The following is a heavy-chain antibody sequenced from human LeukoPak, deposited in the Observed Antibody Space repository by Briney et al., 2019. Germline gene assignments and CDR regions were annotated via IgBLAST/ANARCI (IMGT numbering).Heavy chain of an antibody. CDR2: IYYSGST. D-gene: IGHD3-22*01. Sequence: PSETLSLTCTVSGGSISSYYWSWIRQPPGKGLEWIGYIYYSGSTNYNPSLKSRVTISVDTSKNQFSLKLSSVTAADTAVYYCARYSSGYRDAFGIWGQGTMVTVSS. CDR1: GGSISSYY. V-gene: IGHV4-59*01. CDR3: ARYSSGYRDAFGI. J-gene: IGHJ3*02.